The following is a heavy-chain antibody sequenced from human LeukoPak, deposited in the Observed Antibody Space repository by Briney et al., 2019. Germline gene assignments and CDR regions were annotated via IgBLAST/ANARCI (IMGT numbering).Heavy chain of an antibody. D-gene: IGHD6-19*01. CDR1: GFTFSSYG. V-gene: IGHV3-23*01. Sequence: GGSLRLSCAASGFTFSSYGMSWVRQAPGKGLEWVSAISGSGGSTYYADSVKGRFTISRDNSKYTLYLQMNSLRAEDTAVYYCAPDGLAGSFDYWGQGTLVTVS. CDR2: ISGSGGST. J-gene: IGHJ4*02. CDR3: APDGLAGSFDY.